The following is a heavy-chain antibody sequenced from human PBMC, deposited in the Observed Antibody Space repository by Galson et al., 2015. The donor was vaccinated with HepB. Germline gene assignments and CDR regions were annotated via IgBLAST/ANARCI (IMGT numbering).Heavy chain of an antibody. CDR3: ARKGSGYDEYNFDH. CDR2: INTNTGNP. V-gene: IGHV7-4-1*02. D-gene: IGHD5-12*01. CDR1: GYTFTSYA. Sequence: VKVSCKASGYTFTSYAMNWVRQAPGQGLEWMGWINTNTGNPTYAQGFTGRFVFSLDTYVSTAYLQISSLKAEDTAVYYCARKGSGYDEYNFDHWGQGTLVTVSS. J-gene: IGHJ4*02.